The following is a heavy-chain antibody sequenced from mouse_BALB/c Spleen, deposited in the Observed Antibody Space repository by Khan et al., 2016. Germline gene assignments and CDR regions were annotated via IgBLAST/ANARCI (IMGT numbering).Heavy chain of an antibody. Sequence: QVQLKQSGTELPRPGASVKLSCKASGYTFTDYYLHWVKQRTGQGLEWIGEIFPGSGSTYSNEKFKGKASLTADTSSSTAYMQLSSLTSEDSAVYFSARSNYGYFAMDYWGHGASGTVSS. CDR3: ARSNYGYFAMDY. CDR2: IFPGSGST. V-gene: IGHV1-77*01. D-gene: IGHD1-2*01. J-gene: IGHJ4*01. CDR1: GYTFTDYY.